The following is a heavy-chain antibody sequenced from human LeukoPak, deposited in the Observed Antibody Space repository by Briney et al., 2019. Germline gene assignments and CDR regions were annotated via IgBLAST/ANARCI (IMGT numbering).Heavy chain of an antibody. CDR1: GYTLTELS. CDR2: FDPEDGET. D-gene: IGHD1-26*01. J-gene: IGHJ4*02. CDR3: RGRRGSYYDLDYFDY. V-gene: IGHV1-24*01. Sequence: ASVKVSCKVSGYTLTELSMHWVRQAPGKGLEWMGGFDPEDGETIYAQKFQGRVTMTEDTSTDTAYMELSSLRSEDTAVYYCRGRRGSYYDLDYFDYWGQGTLVTVSS.